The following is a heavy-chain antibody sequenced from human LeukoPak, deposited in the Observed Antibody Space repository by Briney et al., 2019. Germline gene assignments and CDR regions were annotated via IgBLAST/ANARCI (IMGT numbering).Heavy chain of an antibody. CDR3: ARDRPLYSSGWSTFDY. V-gene: IGHV4-4*07. J-gene: IGHJ4*02. CDR2: IYTSGST. D-gene: IGHD6-19*01. Sequence: PSGTLSLTCTVSGGSISSYYWSWIRQPAGKGLEWIGRIYTSGSTNYNPSLKSRVTMSVDTSKNQFSLKLSSVTAADTAVYYCARDRPLYSSGWSTFDYWGQGTLVTVSS. CDR1: GGSISSYY.